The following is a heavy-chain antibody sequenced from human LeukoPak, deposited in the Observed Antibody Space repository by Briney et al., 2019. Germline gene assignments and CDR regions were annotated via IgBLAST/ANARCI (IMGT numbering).Heavy chain of an antibody. D-gene: IGHD1/OR15-1a*01. CDR1: GGTFSTDA. J-gene: IGHJ2*01. CDR3: AREAGIAITGTIWYFDL. CDR2: IIPVFGTT. Sequence: SVTVSCKASGGTFSTDALAWVRQVPGQGPEWMGRIIPVFGTTNYAETFQGRVTITADISTSTAYMQLSSLRSEDTAVYYCAREAGIAITGTIWYFDLWGRGTLVTVSS. V-gene: IGHV1-69*06.